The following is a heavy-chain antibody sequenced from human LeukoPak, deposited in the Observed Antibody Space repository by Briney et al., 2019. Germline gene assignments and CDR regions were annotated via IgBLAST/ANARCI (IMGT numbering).Heavy chain of an antibody. V-gene: IGHV3-30*18. CDR1: GFTFSSYG. J-gene: IGHJ6*03. CDR3: AKDRYSSSLGNYYYMDV. Sequence: GGSLRLSCAASGFTFSSYGMHWVRQAPGKGLEWVAVISYDGSNKYYADSVKGRFTISRDNSKNTLYLQMNSLRAEDTAVYHCAKDRYSSSLGNYYYMDVWGKGTTVTVSS. CDR2: ISYDGSNK. D-gene: IGHD6-6*01.